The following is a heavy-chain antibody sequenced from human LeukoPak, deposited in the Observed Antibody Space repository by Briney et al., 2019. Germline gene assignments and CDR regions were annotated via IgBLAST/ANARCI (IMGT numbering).Heavy chain of an antibody. Sequence: KTGGSLRLSCTASGFTFTTYSMDWVRQAPGKGLEWVSSIDNSGTYIYYADSVKGRFTISRDNAKNSLYLQMSSLRAEDTTVYYCARDPGGYMDVWGKGTTVTISS. CDR2: IDNSGTYI. V-gene: IGHV3-21*01. D-gene: IGHD3-10*01. CDR3: ARDPGGYMDV. J-gene: IGHJ6*03. CDR1: GFTFTTYS.